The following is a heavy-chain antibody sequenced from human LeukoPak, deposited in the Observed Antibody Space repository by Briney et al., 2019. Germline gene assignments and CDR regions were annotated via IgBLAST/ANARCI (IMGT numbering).Heavy chain of an antibody. D-gene: IGHD3-3*01. V-gene: IGHV3-23*01. CDR2: ISVGAEYI. CDR3: ANSPPFLKYFEY. Sequence: GGSLRLSCAASGFTFSTYVMNWFRQAPGKGLEWVSTISVGAEYIFYADSVKGRFTISRDDSNNALYLQMHSLRAEDTALYYCANSPPFLKYFEYWGQGTLVTVSS. CDR1: GFTFSTYV. J-gene: IGHJ4*02.